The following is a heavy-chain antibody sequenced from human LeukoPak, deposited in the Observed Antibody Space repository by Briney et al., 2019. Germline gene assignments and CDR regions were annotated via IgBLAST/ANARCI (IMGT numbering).Heavy chain of an antibody. CDR3: ARAGLYSGSGLDS. CDR1: GFNFNSYG. CDR2: MSYDGSKE. J-gene: IGHJ4*02. D-gene: IGHD5-12*01. V-gene: IGHV3-30*03. Sequence: GGSLRLSCAASGFNFNSYGMHWVRQAPGKGLEWVAVMSYDGSKEYYADSVKGRFTISRDNSKNTLYLQMNSLRAEDSAVYYCARAGLYSGSGLDSWGQGTLVTVSS.